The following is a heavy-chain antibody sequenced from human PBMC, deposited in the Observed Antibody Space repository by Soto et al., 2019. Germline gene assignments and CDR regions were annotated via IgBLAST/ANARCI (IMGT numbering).Heavy chain of an antibody. CDR1: GGSISSYY. CDR3: ARDGDYVWGSPTDI. D-gene: IGHD3-16*01. J-gene: IGHJ3*02. Sequence: LSLTCTVSGGSISSYYWSWIRQPAGKGLEWIGRIYTSGSTNYNPSLKSRVTMSVDTSKNQFSLKLSSVTAADTAVYYCARDGDYVWGSPTDIWGQGTMVTVSS. V-gene: IGHV4-4*07. CDR2: IYTSGST.